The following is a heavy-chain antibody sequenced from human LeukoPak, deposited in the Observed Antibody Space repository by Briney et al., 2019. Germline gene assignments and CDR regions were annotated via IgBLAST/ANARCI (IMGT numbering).Heavy chain of an antibody. J-gene: IGHJ3*02. CDR2: ISGSGGST. D-gene: IGHD1-26*01. V-gene: IGHV3-23*01. CDR1: GFTFSDDA. Sequence: GGSLRLSCVACGFTFSDDAMSWVRQAPGKGLEWVSAISGSGGSTYYADSVKGRFTISRDNAKNSLYLQMNSLRAEDTAVYYCARDRELLLLNAFDIWGQGTMVTVSS. CDR3: ARDRELLLLNAFDI.